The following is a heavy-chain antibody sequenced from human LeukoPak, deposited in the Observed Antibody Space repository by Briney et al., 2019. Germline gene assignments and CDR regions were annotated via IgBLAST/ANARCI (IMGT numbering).Heavy chain of an antibody. CDR1: GYTFTGYY. CDR3: ARDQGGIRRYYFDY. D-gene: IGHD3-16*02. J-gene: IGHJ4*02. CDR2: INPNSGGT. Sequence: ASVKVSCKASGYTFTGYYMHWVRQAPGQGLEWMGWINPNSGGTNYAQKFQGRVTMTRDTSISTAYTELSRLRSDDTAVYYCARDQGGIRRYYFDYWGQGTLVTVSS. V-gene: IGHV1-2*02.